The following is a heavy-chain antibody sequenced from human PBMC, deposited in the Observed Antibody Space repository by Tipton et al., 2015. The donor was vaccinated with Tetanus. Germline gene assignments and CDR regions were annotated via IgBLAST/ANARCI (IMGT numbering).Heavy chain of an antibody. D-gene: IGHD6-13*01. J-gene: IGHJ4*02. CDR1: GGTFSTFP. CDR3: ARGEAAGMQGFGY. CDR2: IIPAFGTP. Sequence: QVQLVQSGPEVKKPGSSVKVSCKFSGGTFSTFPINWVRQAPGQGLEWMGQIIPAFGTPNYAHNFQGRVTITADESTSTAYLEVNSLRSEDTAVYYCARGEAAGMQGFGYWGQGTQVTVSS. V-gene: IGHV1-69*01.